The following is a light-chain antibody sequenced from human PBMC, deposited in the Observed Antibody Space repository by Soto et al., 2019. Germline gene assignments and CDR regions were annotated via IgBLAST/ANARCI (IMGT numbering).Light chain of an antibody. Sequence: DIQMTQSPSTLSASVGDRVTITCRASQSISSWLAWYQQKPGRAPKLLIYKASSLESGVPSRFSGSGSGTEFTLTITSLQPEDFATYYCQQSYSSPRTFGQGTKVDI. V-gene: IGKV1-5*03. J-gene: IGKJ1*01. CDR2: KAS. CDR1: QSISSW. CDR3: QQSYSSPRT.